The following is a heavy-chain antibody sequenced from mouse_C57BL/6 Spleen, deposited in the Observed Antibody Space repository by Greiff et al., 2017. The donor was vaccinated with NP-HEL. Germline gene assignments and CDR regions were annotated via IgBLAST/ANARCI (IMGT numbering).Heavy chain of an antibody. Sequence: QVQLQQSGAELARPGASVKLSCKASGYTFTSYGISWVKQRTGQGLEWIGEIYPRSGNTSYNEKFKGKATLTADKSSSTAYMELRSLTSEDSAVYFCARRKTAQAIDYWGQGTTLTVSS. V-gene: IGHV1-81*01. CDR3: ARRKTAQAIDY. D-gene: IGHD3-2*02. CDR2: IYPRSGNT. J-gene: IGHJ2*01. CDR1: GYTFTSYG.